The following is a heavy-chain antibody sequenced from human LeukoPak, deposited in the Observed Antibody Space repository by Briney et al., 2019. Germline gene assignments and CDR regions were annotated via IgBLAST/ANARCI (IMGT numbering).Heavy chain of an antibody. CDR3: ARDSIFSLYYYGSGSYYGVPY. CDR2: ISSSGSTI. CDR1: GFTFSSYE. Sequence: PGGSLRLSCAASGFTFSSYEMNWVRQAPGKGLEWVSYISSSGSTIYYADSVKGRFTISRDNAKNSPYLQMNSLRAEDTAVYYCARDSIFSLYYYGSGSYYGVPYWGQGTLVTVSS. J-gene: IGHJ4*02. V-gene: IGHV3-48*03. D-gene: IGHD3-10*01.